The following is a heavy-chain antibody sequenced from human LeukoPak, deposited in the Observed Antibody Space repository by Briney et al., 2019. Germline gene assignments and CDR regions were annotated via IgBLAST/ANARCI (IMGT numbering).Heavy chain of an antibody. V-gene: IGHV4-38-2*02. CDR1: GYSISSGYY. CDR3: ARAQINDYVWGSRKSLVHFDY. D-gene: IGHD3-16*01. Sequence: KSSETLSLTCTVSGYSISSGYYWGWIRQPPGKGLEWIGSIYHSGSTYYNPSLKSRVTISVDTSKNQFSLKLSSVTAADTAVYYCARAQINDYVWGSRKSLVHFDYWGQGTLVTVSS. J-gene: IGHJ4*02. CDR2: IYHSGST.